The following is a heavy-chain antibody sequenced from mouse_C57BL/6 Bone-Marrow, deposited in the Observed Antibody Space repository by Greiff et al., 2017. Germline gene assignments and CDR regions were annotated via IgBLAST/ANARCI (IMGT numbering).Heavy chain of an antibody. CDR2: IWRDDDQ. CDR3: ARIPRD. V-gene: IGHV8-8*01. Sequence: QVTLQVSGPGILQPSQTLSLTCSFSGFSLSTSGMGVGWIRHPSGKGLEWLAHIWRDDDQYYNPALKSRLTLSMDTSKNQVFLKIANVDAAETATYYCARIPRDWGQGATLTVAS. CDR1: GFSLSTSGMG. J-gene: IGHJ2*01.